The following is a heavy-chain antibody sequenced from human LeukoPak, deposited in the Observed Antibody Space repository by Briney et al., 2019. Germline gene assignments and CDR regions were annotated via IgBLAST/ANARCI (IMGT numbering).Heavy chain of an antibody. Sequence: RSGGSLRLSCAASGFIFSTYGFHWVRQAPGEGLEWVAVISYDGSDTYYADSVKGRFTISRDNSKNTVFLQMNSLRAEDTAVYYCANARSSGWYESDYWGQGAMVTVSS. CDR3: ANARSSGWYESDY. D-gene: IGHD6-19*01. J-gene: IGHJ4*02. CDR1: GFIFSTYG. V-gene: IGHV3-30*18. CDR2: ISYDGSDT.